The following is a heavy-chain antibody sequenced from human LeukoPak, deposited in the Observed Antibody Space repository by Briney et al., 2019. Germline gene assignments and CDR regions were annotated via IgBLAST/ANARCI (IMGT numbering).Heavy chain of an antibody. D-gene: IGHD6-13*01. CDR3: AKAPGSYSSSWWIFDY. Sequence: GGSLRLSCAASGFTFSSYAMSWVRQAPGKGLEWVSAISGSGGSTYYADSVKGRFTISRDNSKNTLYLQMNSLRAEDTAVYYCAKAPGSYSSSWWIFDYWGQGTLVTVSS. V-gene: IGHV3-23*01. J-gene: IGHJ4*02. CDR1: GFTFSSYA. CDR2: ISGSGGST.